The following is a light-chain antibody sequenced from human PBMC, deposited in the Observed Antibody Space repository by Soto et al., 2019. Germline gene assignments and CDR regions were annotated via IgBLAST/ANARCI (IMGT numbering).Light chain of an antibody. J-gene: IGKJ4*01. CDR2: DAS. CDR1: QDISNY. CDR3: QQYDNVPALT. V-gene: IGKV1-33*01. Sequence: DIQMTQSPSSLSASVGDRVTITCQASQDISNYLNWYQQKVGKAPKLLISDASNLEIGVPSRFRGSGSGTDFTFTISSLQPEDIATYYCQQYDNVPALTFGGGTKVDIK.